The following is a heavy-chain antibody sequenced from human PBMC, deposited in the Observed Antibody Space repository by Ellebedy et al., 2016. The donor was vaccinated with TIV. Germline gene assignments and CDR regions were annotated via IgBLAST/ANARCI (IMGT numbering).Heavy chain of an antibody. CDR2: IYYTGGT. CDR3: ARGLNTNSQRHYLDY. J-gene: IGHJ4*02. V-gene: IGHV4-59*08. D-gene: IGHD2-2*01. CDR1: GGSISSYY. Sequence: SETLSLTCSVSGGSISSYYWSWIRQAPGKGLEWIGHIYYTGGTTYNPSFKSRVTISVDTSKDQVSLNLTSVTAADTAVYYCARGLNTNSQRHYLDYWGRGLLVTVSS.